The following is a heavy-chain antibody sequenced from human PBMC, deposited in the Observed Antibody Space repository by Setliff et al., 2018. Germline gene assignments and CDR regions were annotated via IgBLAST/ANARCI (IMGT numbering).Heavy chain of an antibody. J-gene: IGHJ4*02. CDR1: GYTFTSYG. Sequence: GASVKVSCKASGYTFTSYGISWVRQAPGQGLEWMGGIIPIFGTANYAQKFQGRVTISTDESTSTAYMELSSLRSEDTAVYYCARGPLGYNFWSGSSYWGQGTLVTVSS. CDR2: IIPIFGTA. D-gene: IGHD3-3*01. CDR3: ARGPLGYNFWSGSSY. V-gene: IGHV1-69*05.